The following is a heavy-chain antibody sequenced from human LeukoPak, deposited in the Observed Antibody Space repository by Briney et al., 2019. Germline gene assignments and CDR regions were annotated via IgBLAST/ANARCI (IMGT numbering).Heavy chain of an antibody. D-gene: IGHD3-10*01. CDR2: FDPDDGET. CDR1: GYTLAQLA. J-gene: IGHJ4*02. Sequence: ASVKVSCKVSGYTLAQLAIHWVRQAPGKGLEWMGGFDPDDGETIFAQKFQGRVTMTEDTSTDTAYVELSSLRSDDTAVYYCATGSGSYFLYWGQGTLVTVSS. CDR3: ATGSGSYFLY. V-gene: IGHV1-24*01.